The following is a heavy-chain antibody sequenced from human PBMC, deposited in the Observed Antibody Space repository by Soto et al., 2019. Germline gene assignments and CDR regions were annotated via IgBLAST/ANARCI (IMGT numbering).Heavy chain of an antibody. CDR1: GGSISSGDYY. CDR3: AREVKYYDSSGYVDY. D-gene: IGHD3-22*01. J-gene: IGHJ4*02. Sequence: PSETLSLTCTVSGGSISSGDYYWSWIRQPPGKGLEWIGYTYYSGSTYYSPSLKSRVTISVDTSKNQFSLKLSSVTAADTAVYYCAREVKYYDSSGYVDYWGQGTLVTVSS. V-gene: IGHV4-30-4*01. CDR2: TYYSGST.